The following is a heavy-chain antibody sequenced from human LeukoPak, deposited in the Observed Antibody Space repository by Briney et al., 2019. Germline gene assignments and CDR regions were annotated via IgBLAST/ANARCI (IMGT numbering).Heavy chain of an antibody. D-gene: IGHD6-19*01. CDR2: IYHSGST. Sequence: SETLSLTCTVSGYSISSGHYWGWIRPPPGKGLEWIGSIYHSGSTYYNPSLKSRVTISVDTSKNQFSLKLSSVIAADTAVYYCARDGLSYGSGWLGVDYWGQGTLVTVSS. CDR3: ARDGLSYGSGWLGVDY. V-gene: IGHV4-38-2*02. J-gene: IGHJ4*02. CDR1: GYSISSGHY.